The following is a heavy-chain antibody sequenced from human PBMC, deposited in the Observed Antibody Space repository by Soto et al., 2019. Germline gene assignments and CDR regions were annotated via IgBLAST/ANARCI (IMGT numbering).Heavy chain of an antibody. D-gene: IGHD5-18*01. V-gene: IGHV1-3*05. J-gene: IGHJ4*02. Sequence: QVQLVQSGAEEKKPGASVKVSCKASGYTFTSYAMHWVRQAPGQRLEGMGWINAGNGNTKYSQKFQGRVTITRDTSASTAYMELSSLRSEDTAVYYCARDPGYSYGYGGGYDYWGQGTLVTVSS. CDR3: ARDPGYSYGYGGGYDY. CDR1: GYTFTSYA. CDR2: INAGNGNT.